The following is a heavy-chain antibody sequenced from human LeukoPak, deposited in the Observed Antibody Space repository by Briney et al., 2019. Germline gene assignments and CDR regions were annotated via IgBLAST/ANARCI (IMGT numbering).Heavy chain of an antibody. CDR2: ISYDGRNK. CDR1: GFTFTSYA. Sequence: GGSLRLSCAASGFTFTSYAFHWVRQAPGKGLEWVAGISYDGRNKYYADSVKGRFTISRDNSKNTLDLQMNSLRAEDTAVYYCAKAKAEYSGYDSAWFDPWGQGTLVTVSS. CDR3: AKAKAEYSGYDSAWFDP. V-gene: IGHV3-30*07. J-gene: IGHJ5*02. D-gene: IGHD5-12*01.